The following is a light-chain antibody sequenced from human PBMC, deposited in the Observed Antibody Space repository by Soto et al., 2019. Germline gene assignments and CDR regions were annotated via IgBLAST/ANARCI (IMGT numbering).Light chain of an antibody. CDR2: EVS. CDR3: SSYTATSTLGV. V-gene: IGLV2-14*01. CDR1: SSDVGGYRY. J-gene: IGLJ1*01. Sequence: ALTQPASVSGSTGQSITISCTGTSSDVGGYRYVSWFQQHPGKAPKLMIYEVSNRPSGVSNRFSGSKSGNTASLAISGLQAEDEADYYCSSYTATSTLGVFGTGTKLTVL.